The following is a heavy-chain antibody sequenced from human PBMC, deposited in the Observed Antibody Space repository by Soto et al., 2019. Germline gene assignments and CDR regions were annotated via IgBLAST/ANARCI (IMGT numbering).Heavy chain of an antibody. Sequence: EVQLLESGGNLVQPGGSLRLSCAASGFTFSSYAMSWVRQAPGKGLEWVSAITGSGVSTYYADSVKGRFTISRDNSKNTRYLHMNRLRAEDTDVYYCAATREVTSGCPPGGYYGMDVWGQGTTVTVSS. V-gene: IGHV3-23*01. J-gene: IGHJ6*02. CDR2: ITGSGVST. D-gene: IGHD3-22*01. CDR1: GFTFSSYA. CDR3: AATREVTSGCPPGGYYGMDV.